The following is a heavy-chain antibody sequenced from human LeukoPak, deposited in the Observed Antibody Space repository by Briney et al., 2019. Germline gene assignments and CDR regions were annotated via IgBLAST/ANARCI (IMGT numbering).Heavy chain of an antibody. V-gene: IGHV3-23*01. J-gene: IGHJ4*02. D-gene: IGHD3-10*01. CDR3: AKDGSLGNYFDY. CDR1: GFTFRPYA. Sequence: PGGSLRLSCAASGFTFRPYAMTWVRQAPGKGLVYVSALSNSGGSTYYEDSVKGRFTISRDNSKNTVYLQMNSLRAEDTAVYYCAKDGSLGNYFDYWGQGTLVTVSS. CDR2: LSNSGGST.